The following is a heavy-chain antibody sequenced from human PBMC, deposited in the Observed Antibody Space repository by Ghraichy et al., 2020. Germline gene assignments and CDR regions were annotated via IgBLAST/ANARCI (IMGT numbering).Heavy chain of an antibody. V-gene: IGHV4-39*01. CDR2: IYYSGST. CDR1: GGSISSSSYY. Sequence: SETLSLTCTVSGGSISSSSYYWGWIRQPPGKGLEWIGSIYYSGSTYYNPSLKSRVTISVDTSKNQFSLKLSSVTAADTAVYYCARQGAFYCTNGVCYNWFDPWGQGTLVTVSS. CDR3: ARQGAFYCTNGVCYNWFDP. J-gene: IGHJ5*02. D-gene: IGHD2-8*01.